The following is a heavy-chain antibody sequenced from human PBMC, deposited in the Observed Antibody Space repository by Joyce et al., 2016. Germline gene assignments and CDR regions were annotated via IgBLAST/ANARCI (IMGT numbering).Heavy chain of an antibody. V-gene: IGHV1-18*01. CDR3: VIRGTYGDH. CDR2: ISGFNGNT. D-gene: IGHD3-16*01. CDR1: AYTFSNHH. J-gene: IGHJ4*02. Sequence: QLVQSGAEVKKPGASVRVSCRSSAYTFSNHHINWVRQAPGKGLEWMGWISGFNGNTNSAEKVQGRLTMTTDTSTTTAFMELRSLRSNDTAVYYCVIRGTYGDHWGQGTLVTVSS.